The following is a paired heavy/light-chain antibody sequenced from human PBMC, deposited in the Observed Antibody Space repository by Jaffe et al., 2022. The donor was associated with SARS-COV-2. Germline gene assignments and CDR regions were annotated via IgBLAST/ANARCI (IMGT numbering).Heavy chain of an antibody. CDR3: AKLSGPAAMVY. CDR2: ISSNGSST. D-gene: IGHD2-2*01. V-gene: IGHV3-43*02. J-gene: IGHJ4*02. CDR1: GFTFDTYA. Sequence: EVQLVESGGGVVQPGGSLRLSCAASGFTFDTYAMHWVRQAPGKGLEWVSFISSNGSSTYYADSVKGRFTISRDNSKNSLYLQMNSLRTEDTALYYCAKLSGPAAMVYWGQGTLVTVSS.
Light chain of an antibody. Sequence: DIVMTQSPLSLPVTPGEPASISCRSSQSLLHSNGYNYLDWYLQKPGQSPQLLIYLGSNRASGVPDRFSGSGSGTDFTLKISRVEAEDVGIYYCMQALQTPRTFGQGTKVEI. CDR1: QSLLHSNGYNY. J-gene: IGKJ1*01. CDR3: MQALQTPRT. CDR2: LGS. V-gene: IGKV2-28*01.